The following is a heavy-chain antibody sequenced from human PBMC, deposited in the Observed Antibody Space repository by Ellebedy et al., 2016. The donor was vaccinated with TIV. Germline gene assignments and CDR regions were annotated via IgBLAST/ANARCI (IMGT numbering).Heavy chain of an antibody. CDR3: AKDISLDLEAAAQVKGI. J-gene: IGHJ3*02. D-gene: IGHD6-13*01. CDR2: ISYDGSNK. V-gene: IGHV3-30*18. Sequence: GGSLRLXXAASGFTFSSYGMHWVRQAPGKGLEWVAVISYDGSNKYYADSVKGRFTISRDNAKNSLYLQMNSLRAEDTALYYCAKDISLDLEAAAQVKGIWGQGTMVTVSS. CDR1: GFTFSSYG.